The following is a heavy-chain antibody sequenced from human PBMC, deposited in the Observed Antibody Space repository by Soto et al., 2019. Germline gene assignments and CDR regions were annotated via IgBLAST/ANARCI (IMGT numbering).Heavy chain of an antibody. CDR3: ARRWSGTDY. V-gene: IGHV4-59*01. CDR1: GVSITSYY. D-gene: IGHD3-10*01. J-gene: IGHJ4*01. CDR2: IHNSGST. Sequence: QVQLQESGPGLVKPSETLSLTCTVSGVSITSYYWSWIRQPPGKGLEWIGYIHNSGSTSYNPSLQSRVTISADVSKNQFSLDLRSVAAADTAVYYCARRWSGTDYWGHGTLVTVSS.